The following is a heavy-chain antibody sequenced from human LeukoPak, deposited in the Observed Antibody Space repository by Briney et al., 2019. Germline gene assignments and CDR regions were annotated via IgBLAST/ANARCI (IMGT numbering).Heavy chain of an antibody. V-gene: IGHV3-21*01. CDR2: ISSSSSYI. CDR1: GFTFSSYN. Sequence: GGSLRLSCAASGFTFSSYNMNWVRQAPGKGLEWVSSISSSSSYIYYADSVKGRFTISRDNAKNSLYLQMNSLRAEDTAVYYCAITMVRGVINDAFDIWGQGTMVTVSS. CDR3: AITMVRGVINDAFDI. D-gene: IGHD3-10*01. J-gene: IGHJ3*02.